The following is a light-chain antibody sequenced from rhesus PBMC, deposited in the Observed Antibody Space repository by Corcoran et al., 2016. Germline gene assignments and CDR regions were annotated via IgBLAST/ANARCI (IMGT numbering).Light chain of an antibody. CDR1: QDISNS. Sequence: DIQMTQSPSSVSASVGDRVIITCRASQDISNSLVWYQQKPGKAPKVLIHSASTLQSGVPSRFSGRGSGTEFTLTISSLQPEDFAPYYCQQYKSLLTFGGGTKVEIK. CDR3: QQYKSLLT. CDR2: SAS. J-gene: IGKJ4*01. V-gene: IGKV1-25*02.